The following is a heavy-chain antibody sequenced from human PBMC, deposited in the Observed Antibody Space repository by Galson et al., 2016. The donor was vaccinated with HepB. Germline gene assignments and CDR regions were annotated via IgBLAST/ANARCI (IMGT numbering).Heavy chain of an antibody. D-gene: IGHD5-24*01. V-gene: IGHV4-31*03. J-gene: IGHJ4*02. CDR2: IHNSGRT. CDR1: GGSISSAAYY. CDR3: GRGGDAHKLGKY. Sequence: TLSLTCTVSGGSISSAAYYWTWIRHHPGKGLEWVGSIHNSGRTHYNPSLESRVSLSEDTSKKQVSLKLTSVTAADTAVYYCGRGGDAHKLGKYWGRGTLVTVSS.